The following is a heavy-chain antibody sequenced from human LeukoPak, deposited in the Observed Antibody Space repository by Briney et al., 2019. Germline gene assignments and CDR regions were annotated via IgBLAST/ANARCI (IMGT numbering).Heavy chain of an antibody. Sequence: SVKVSCKASGGTFSSYAIGWVRQAPGQGLEWMGRIIPILGIANYAQKFQGRVTITADKSTSTAYMELSSLRSEDTAVYYCASGYSSSFGLFDYWGQGTLVTVSS. CDR3: ASGYSSSFGLFDY. V-gene: IGHV1-69*04. CDR1: GGTFSSYA. J-gene: IGHJ4*02. D-gene: IGHD6-19*01. CDR2: IIPILGIA.